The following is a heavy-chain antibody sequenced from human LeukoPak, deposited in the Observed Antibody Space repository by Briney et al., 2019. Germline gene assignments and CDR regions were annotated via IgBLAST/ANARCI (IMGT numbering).Heavy chain of an antibody. Sequence: PGGSLRLSCAASGFTVNNNYMNWVRQAPGKGLEWVSGIYGDGSTYYADFVKGRFTISRDSSKNTLFLQMNSLRAEDTALYYCARDYCTIPSCYDYWGQGTLVTVSS. CDR3: ARDYCTIPSCYDY. V-gene: IGHV3-53*01. J-gene: IGHJ4*02. D-gene: IGHD2-2*01. CDR2: IYGDGST. CDR1: GFTVNNNY.